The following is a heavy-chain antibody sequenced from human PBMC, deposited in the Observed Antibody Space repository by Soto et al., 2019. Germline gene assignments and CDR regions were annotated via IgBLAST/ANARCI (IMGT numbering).Heavy chain of an antibody. V-gene: IGHV3-23*01. D-gene: IGHD6-13*01. CDR1: GFTCSSYA. CDR2: ISGSGGST. CDR3: ARMGAAAATYGMDV. Sequence: GGSLRLSCAASGFTCSSYAMSWVRQAAGKGLEWVSAISGSGGSTYYADSVKGRFTISRDNSKNTLYLQMNSLRAEDTAVYYCARMGAAAATYGMDVWGQGTTVTVYS. J-gene: IGHJ6*02.